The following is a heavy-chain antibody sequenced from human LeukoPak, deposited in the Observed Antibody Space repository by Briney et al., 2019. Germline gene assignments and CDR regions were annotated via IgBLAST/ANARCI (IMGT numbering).Heavy chain of an antibody. J-gene: IGHJ5*02. Sequence: SETLSHTCAVYGGSFSGYYWGWIRQPPGRGLEWIGEINHSGSTNYNPSLKSRVTISVDTSKNQFSLKLSSVTAADTAVYYCARGSHIGNWFDPWGQGTLVTVSS. CDR1: GGSFSGYY. D-gene: IGHD2-21*01. CDR2: INHSGST. CDR3: ARGSHIGNWFDP. V-gene: IGHV4-34*01.